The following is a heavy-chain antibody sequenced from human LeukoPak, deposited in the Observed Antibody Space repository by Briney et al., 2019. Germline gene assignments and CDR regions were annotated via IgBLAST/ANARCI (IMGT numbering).Heavy chain of an antibody. D-gene: IGHD4-11*01. CDR2: ISTSTGDT. J-gene: IGHJ4*02. V-gene: IGHV1-18*01. CDR3: ARDDNYGIFVNVDY. CDR1: GYSFILYG. Sequence: ASVKVSCKTSGYSFILYGISWVRQAPGQGPEWMGWISTSTGDTKYTQKFQGRVTLTTDTSTSTAYMELSSLRSDDTAVYYCARDDNYGIFVNVDYWGQGTLVTVSS.